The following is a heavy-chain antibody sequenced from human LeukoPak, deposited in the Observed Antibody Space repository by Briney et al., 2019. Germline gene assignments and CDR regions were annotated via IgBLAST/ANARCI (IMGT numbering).Heavy chain of an antibody. CDR2: FDPEDGET. V-gene: IGHV1-24*01. J-gene: IGHJ5*02. D-gene: IGHD5-18*01. CDR1: GYTLTELS. Sequence: LWASVKVSCKVSGYTLTELSMHWVRQAPGKGLEWMGGFDPEDGETIYAQKFQGRVTMTEDTSTDTAYMELSSLRSEDTAVYYCATEAWIQGGSLLDYNWFDPWGQGTLVTVSS. CDR3: ATEAWIQGGSLLDYNWFDP.